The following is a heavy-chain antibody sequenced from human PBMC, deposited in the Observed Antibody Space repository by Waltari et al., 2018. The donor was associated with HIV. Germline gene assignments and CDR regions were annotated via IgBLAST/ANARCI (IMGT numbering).Heavy chain of an antibody. CDR3: ASLYNYVWGSPPPFDY. Sequence: EVQLVASGGGLVQPGGSLRLSFAGSVLPFSSYWMPWVRQAPGKGLVGVSRINSDGSSTNYADSVKGRFTISRDNAKNTVYLQMNSLRAEDTALYYCASLYNYVWGSPPPFDYWGQGTLVTVSS. CDR2: INSDGSST. V-gene: IGHV3-74*01. CDR1: VLPFSSYW. D-gene: IGHD3-16*01. J-gene: IGHJ4*02.